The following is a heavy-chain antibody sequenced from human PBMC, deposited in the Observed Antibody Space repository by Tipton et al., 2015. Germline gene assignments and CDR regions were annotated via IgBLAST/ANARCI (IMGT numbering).Heavy chain of an antibody. J-gene: IGHJ5*02. CDR2: NKYDGTTT. Sequence: LSLTCTVSGGSISSTSYYWGWIRQAPGKGLEWVSRNKYDGTTTTYADSVKGRFTISRDNAKNTLYLQMNSLRAEDTAMYYCVRSDWFDPWGQGTLVTVSS. CDR3: VRSDWFDP. CDR1: GGSISSTSYY. V-gene: IGHV3-74*03.